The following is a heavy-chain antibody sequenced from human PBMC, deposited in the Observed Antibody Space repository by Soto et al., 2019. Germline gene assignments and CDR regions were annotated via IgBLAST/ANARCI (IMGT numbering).Heavy chain of an antibody. Sequence: GGSLRLSCAASGFTFSSYSMNWVRQAPGKGLEWVSYISSSSGNIYYADSVKGRFTISRDNAKNSLYLQMNSLRDEDTAVYYCARDFIAAAGIGGHAFDIWGQGTMVTVSS. D-gene: IGHD6-13*01. CDR3: ARDFIAAAGIGGHAFDI. J-gene: IGHJ3*02. V-gene: IGHV3-48*02. CDR1: GFTFSSYS. CDR2: ISSSSGNI.